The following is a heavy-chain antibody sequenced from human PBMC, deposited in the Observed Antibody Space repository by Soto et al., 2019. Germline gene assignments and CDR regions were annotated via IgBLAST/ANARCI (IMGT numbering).Heavy chain of an antibody. J-gene: IGHJ4*02. D-gene: IGHD3-9*01. CDR1: GFTFSSYE. CDR2: ISFSGGSI. CDR3: AREIDYDTFAH. V-gene: IGHV3-48*03. Sequence: EVQLVESGGALVQPGGSLRLSCAASGFTFSSYEMNWVRQAPGKGLEWVSHISFSGGSIYYADSVKGRFAISRDNAKKSRYLQMNGLRAEDTAVYYCAREIDYDTFAHWGQGTLVTVSS.